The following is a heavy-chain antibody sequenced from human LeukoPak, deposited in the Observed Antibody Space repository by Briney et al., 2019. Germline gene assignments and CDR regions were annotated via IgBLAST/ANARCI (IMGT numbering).Heavy chain of an antibody. V-gene: IGHV4-59*06. Sequence: PSETLSLTCTVSGGSISSYYWSWIRQHPGKGLEWIGYIYYSGSTYYNPSLKSRVTISVDTSKNQFSLKLSSVTAADTAVYYCAREGIAAAGTYGMDVWGQGTTVTVSS. CDR3: AREGIAAAGTYGMDV. D-gene: IGHD6-13*01. CDR2: IYYSGST. CDR1: GGSISSYY. J-gene: IGHJ6*02.